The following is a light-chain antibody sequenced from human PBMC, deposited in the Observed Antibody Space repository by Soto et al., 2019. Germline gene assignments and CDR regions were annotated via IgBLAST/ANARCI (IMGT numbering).Light chain of an antibody. CDR2: AAS. CDR1: QGIIDY. Sequence: DIQMTQSPSSLSASVGDRVTITCRASQGIIDYLAWYQQKPGKPPTLLIYAASTWQSGVPSRFSGSGSGTDFTLTISSLQTEDVATYYCKKYDTAPHTFGQGTRVEI. CDR3: KKYDTAPHT. V-gene: IGKV1-27*01. J-gene: IGKJ1*01.